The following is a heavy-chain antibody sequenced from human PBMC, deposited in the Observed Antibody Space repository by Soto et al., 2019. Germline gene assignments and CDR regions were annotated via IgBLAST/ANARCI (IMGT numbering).Heavy chain of an antibody. J-gene: IGHJ5*02. Sequence: YYMHWVRQAPGQGLEWMGIINPSGGSTSYAQKFQGRVTMTRDTSTSTVYMELSSLRSEDTAVYYCARDGGDPTGRNWFDPWGQGTLVTVFS. CDR3: ARDGGDPTGRNWFDP. D-gene: IGHD3-16*01. CDR1: YY. V-gene: IGHV1-46*01. CDR2: INPSGGST.